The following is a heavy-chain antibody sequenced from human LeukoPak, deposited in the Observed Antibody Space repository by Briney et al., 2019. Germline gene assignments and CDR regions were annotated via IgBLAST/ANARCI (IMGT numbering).Heavy chain of an antibody. D-gene: IGHD2-2*02. V-gene: IGHV3-7*01. CDR3: AREIVVVPAAIGYYYYYMDV. J-gene: IGHJ6*03. Sequence: GGSLRLSCAASGFTFSSYWMSWVRQAPGKGLEWVANIKQDGSEKYYVDSVKGRFTISRDNAKNSLYLQMNSLRAEDTAVYYCAREIVVVPAAIGYYYYYMDVWGKGTTVTVSS. CDR1: GFTFSSYW. CDR2: IKQDGSEK.